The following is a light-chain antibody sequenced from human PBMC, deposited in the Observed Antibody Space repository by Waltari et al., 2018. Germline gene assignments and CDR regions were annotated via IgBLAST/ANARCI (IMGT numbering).Light chain of an antibody. CDR3: QSYDRSLSAVV. CDR1: TSHIAPDYD. V-gene: IGLV1-40*01. CDR2: GNS. Sequence: QSVLTQPSSVYGAPGQWVTLSCPGSTSHIAPDYDLNCYQHRPGTPPKVLIYGNSHRPSGVPDRFSGFKSGTSASLTITGLQSEDEADYYCQSYDRSLSAVVFGGGTQLTVL. J-gene: IGLJ2*01.